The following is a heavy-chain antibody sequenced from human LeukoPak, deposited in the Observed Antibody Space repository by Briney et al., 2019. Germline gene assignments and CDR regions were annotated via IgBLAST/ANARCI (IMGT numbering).Heavy chain of an antibody. CDR3: AREDEWELLYY. Sequence: PGGSLRLSCAASGFTVSSNYMSWVRQAPGKGLEWVSVIYSGGSTYYADSVKGRFTISRDNSKNTLYLQMNSLRAEDTAVCYCAREDEWELLYYWGQGTLVTVSS. J-gene: IGHJ4*02. V-gene: IGHV3-53*01. CDR2: IYSGGST. CDR1: GFTVSSNY. D-gene: IGHD1-26*01.